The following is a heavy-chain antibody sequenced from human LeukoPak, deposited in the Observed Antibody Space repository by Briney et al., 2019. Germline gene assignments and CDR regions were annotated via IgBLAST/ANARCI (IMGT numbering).Heavy chain of an antibody. Sequence: SETLSLTCTVSGGSISSYYWSWIRQSPGKGLEWIGYIYYSGRTNYNPSLKSRVTISVDTSKNQFSLKLSSVTAADTAVYYCARHVEQWLTPFDYWGQGTMVTVSS. D-gene: IGHD6-19*01. CDR1: GGSISSYY. V-gene: IGHV4-59*08. CDR2: IYYSGRT. J-gene: IGHJ4*03. CDR3: ARHVEQWLTPFDY.